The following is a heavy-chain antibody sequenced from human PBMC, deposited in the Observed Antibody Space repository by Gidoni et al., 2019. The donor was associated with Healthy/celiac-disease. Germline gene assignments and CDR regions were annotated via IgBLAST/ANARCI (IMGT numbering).Heavy chain of an antibody. CDR2: ISWNSGSI. CDR3: AKDIGGSIAAAGTLGY. V-gene: IGHV3-9*01. CDR1: GFNFAAYA. D-gene: IGHD6-13*01. Sequence: EVQLVESGGGLVQPGRSLRLSCAASGFNFAAYAMHWVRQAPGKGLEWVSGISWNSGSIGYADSVKGRFTISRDNAKNSLYLQRNSLRAEDTALYYCAKDIGGSIAAAGTLGYWGQGTLVTVSS. J-gene: IGHJ4*02.